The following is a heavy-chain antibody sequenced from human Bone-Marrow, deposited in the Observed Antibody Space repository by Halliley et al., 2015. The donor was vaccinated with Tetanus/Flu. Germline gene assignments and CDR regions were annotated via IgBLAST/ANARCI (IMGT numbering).Heavy chain of an antibody. Sequence: QLVQSGAEVKRPGSSVRVSCKTSGYSFSDYVITWVRQAPGQGLEWMAGIIPVYDTSNSAQKFQGRVTLTSDESTGTVHMELSRLRSDDTAVYFCARYHYDSRRASGMDVWGQGTTVTVSS. D-gene: IGHD3-22*01. CDR3: ARYHYDSRRASGMDV. V-gene: IGHV1-69*01. CDR2: IIPVYDTS. CDR1: GYSFSDYV. J-gene: IGHJ6*02.